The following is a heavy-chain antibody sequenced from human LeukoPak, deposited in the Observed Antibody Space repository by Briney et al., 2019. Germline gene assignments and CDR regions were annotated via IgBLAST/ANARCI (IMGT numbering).Heavy chain of an antibody. D-gene: IGHD3-22*01. J-gene: IGHJ4*02. Sequence: GGSLRLSCVGSGFTFSSYHMNWVRQAPGKGLEWVSYISSGSSTIYYADSVKGRFTISRDNAKNSLYLQTNSLRAEDTAVYYCARAQYYSDSTGYYYLHYWGQGTLVTVSS. CDR2: ISSGSSTI. CDR3: ARAQYYSDSTGYYYLHY. V-gene: IGHV3-48*01. CDR1: GFTFSSYH.